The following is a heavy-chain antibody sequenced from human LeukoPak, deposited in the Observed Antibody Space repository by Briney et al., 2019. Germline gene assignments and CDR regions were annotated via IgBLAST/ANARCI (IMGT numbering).Heavy chain of an antibody. V-gene: IGHV3-48*03. CDR3: AKGSFGSGWYFDY. Sequence: GGSLRLSCAASGFTFSSYEMNWVRQAPGKGLQWVSYISSSGSTIKYADSVRGRFTISRDNAKNSLYLQMNSLRAEDTAVYYCAKGSFGSGWYFDYWGRGTLVTVSS. D-gene: IGHD6-19*01. CDR2: ISSSGSTI. CDR1: GFTFSSYE. J-gene: IGHJ4*02.